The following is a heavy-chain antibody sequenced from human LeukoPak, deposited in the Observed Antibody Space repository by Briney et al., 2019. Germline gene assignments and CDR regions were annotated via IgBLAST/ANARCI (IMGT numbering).Heavy chain of an antibody. Sequence: SVKVSCKASGGTFSSYAISWVRQAPGQGLEWMGGIIPIFGTANYAQKFQGRVTITTDESTSTAYMELRSLRSDDTAVYYCARDPSSSWYPDYWGQGTLVTVSS. J-gene: IGHJ4*02. CDR2: IIPIFGTA. CDR1: GGTFSSYA. CDR3: ARDPSSSWYPDY. V-gene: IGHV1-69*05. D-gene: IGHD6-13*01.